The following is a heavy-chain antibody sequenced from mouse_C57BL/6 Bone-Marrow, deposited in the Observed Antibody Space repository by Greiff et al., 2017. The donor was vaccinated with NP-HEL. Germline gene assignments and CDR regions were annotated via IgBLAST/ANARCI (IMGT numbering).Heavy chain of an antibody. D-gene: IGHD1-1*01. CDR2: IDPSDSET. CDR3: ARDYGSSVFAY. Sequence: VQLQQPGAELVRPGSSVKLSCKASGYTFTSYWMHWVKQRPIQGLEWIGNIDPSDSETHYNQKFKDKATLTVDKSSSTAYMQLSSLTSEDSAVYYCARDYGSSVFAYWGQGTLVTVSA. CDR1: GYTFTSYW. V-gene: IGHV1-52*01. J-gene: IGHJ3*01.